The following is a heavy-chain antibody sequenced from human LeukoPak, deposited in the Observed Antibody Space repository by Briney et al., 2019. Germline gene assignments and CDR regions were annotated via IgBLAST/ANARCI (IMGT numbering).Heavy chain of an antibody. CDR3: AKAGLILVPAEDFDI. Sequence: PGGSLRLSCAASGFTFSSYAMSWLRQAPGKRLVWVSAISGSGGSTYYADSVKGRFTISRDNSKNTLYLQMNSLRAEDTAVYYCAKAGLILVPAEDFDIWGQGTMVTVSS. V-gene: IGHV3-23*01. J-gene: IGHJ3*02. CDR1: GFTFSSYA. CDR2: ISGSGGST. D-gene: IGHD3-3*01.